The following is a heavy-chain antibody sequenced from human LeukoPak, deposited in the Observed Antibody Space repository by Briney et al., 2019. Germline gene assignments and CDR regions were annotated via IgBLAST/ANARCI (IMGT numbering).Heavy chain of an antibody. CDR3: AKDVHNLVGGMSY. CDR2: IDGSGGNT. J-gene: IGHJ4*02. CDR1: GFTFSSEA. Sequence: PGGSLRLSCAASGFTFSSEAMSWVRQAPGKRLEWVSTIDGSGGNTHYSHPVKGRFTISRDNSKNTLYLQMNSLRAEDTAVYYCAKDVHNLVGGMSYWGQGALVTVSP. V-gene: IGHV3-23*01. D-gene: IGHD2-21*01.